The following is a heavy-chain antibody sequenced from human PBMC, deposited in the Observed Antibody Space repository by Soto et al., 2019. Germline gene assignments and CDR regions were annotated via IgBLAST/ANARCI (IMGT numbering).Heavy chain of an antibody. Sequence: QVQLVESGGGVVQPGRSLSLPCAASGFTFSTDALHWVRQAPGKGLEWVAAISNDGNNKYYADSVKGRFSISRDNSKNTLYWQRNSLRGEDTAVYYCARGYGIVTGFGYWGQGTLVTVAS. CDR2: ISNDGNNK. D-gene: IGHD3-9*01. V-gene: IGHV3-30-3*01. CDR1: GFTFSTDA. J-gene: IGHJ4*02. CDR3: ARGYGIVTGFGY.